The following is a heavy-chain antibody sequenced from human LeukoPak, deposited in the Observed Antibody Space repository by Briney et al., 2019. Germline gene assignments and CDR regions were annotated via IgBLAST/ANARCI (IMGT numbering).Heavy chain of an antibody. J-gene: IGHJ4*02. Sequence: ASVKVSCKASGYTFTSYGISWVRQAPGQGLEWMGWISAYNGNTNYAQKLQGRVTMTTDTSTSTAYMELRSLRSDDTAVYYCARDFLYDSGGYPRYWGQGTLVTVSS. CDR1: GYTFTSYG. CDR2: ISAYNGNT. V-gene: IGHV1-18*01. D-gene: IGHD3-22*01. CDR3: ARDFLYDSGGYPRY.